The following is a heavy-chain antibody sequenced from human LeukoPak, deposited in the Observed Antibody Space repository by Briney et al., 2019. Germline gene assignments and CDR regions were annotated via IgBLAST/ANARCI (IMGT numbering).Heavy chain of an antibody. CDR3: ARERPSRGYSGCFDY. J-gene: IGHJ4*02. CDR2: ISSSGSTI. V-gene: IGHV3-48*03. Sequence: GGSLRLSCAASGLTFSSYEMNWVRQAPGKGLEWVSYISSSGSTIYYADSVKGRFTISRDNAKNSLYLQMNSLRAEDTAVYYCARERPSRGYSGCFDYWGQGTLVTVSS. D-gene: IGHD5-12*01. CDR1: GLTFSSYE.